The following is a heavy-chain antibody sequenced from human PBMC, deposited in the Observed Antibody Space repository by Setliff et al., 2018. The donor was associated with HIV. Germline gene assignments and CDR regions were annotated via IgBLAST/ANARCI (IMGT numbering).Heavy chain of an antibody. D-gene: IGHD3-22*01. J-gene: IGHJ4*02. CDR3: ARVPGRDYYDTSGDFDY. CDR1: GGSSSSSHDF. CDR2: ISYGGIT. V-gene: IGHV4-39*07. Sequence: PSETLSLTCTVAGGSSSSSHDFWNWIRQPPGKGLGWLGAISYGGITYYNPSLTSRVTISVDTSKNQFSLKVTSVTAAYTAVYYCARVPGRDYYDTSGDFDYWGLGTLVTVSS.